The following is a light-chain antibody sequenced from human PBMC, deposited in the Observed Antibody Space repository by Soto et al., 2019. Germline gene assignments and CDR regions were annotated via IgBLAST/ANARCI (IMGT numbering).Light chain of an antibody. CDR1: SSDVGGYNY. Sequence: QSALPQPASVSGSPGQSITISCTGTSSDVGGYNYVSWYQQHPGKAPKLMIYDVSNRPSGVSNRFSGSKSGNTASLTISGLQAYDEADYYCSSYTSSSTPYVFGTGTKLTVL. V-gene: IGLV2-14*01. J-gene: IGLJ1*01. CDR3: SSYTSSSTPYV. CDR2: DVS.